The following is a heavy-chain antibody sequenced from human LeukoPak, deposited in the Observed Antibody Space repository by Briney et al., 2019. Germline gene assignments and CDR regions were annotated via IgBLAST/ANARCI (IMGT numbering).Heavy chain of an antibody. Sequence: GGSLRLSCAASGFTFSSYAMSWVRQAPGKGLEWVSAISGSGGSTYYADSVKGRFTISRDNSKNTLYLQMNSLRAEDPAVYYCAKSPHHSGRNHYFDYWGQGTLVTVSS. V-gene: IGHV3-23*01. D-gene: IGHD1-26*01. J-gene: IGHJ4*02. CDR2: ISGSGGST. CDR1: GFTFSSYA. CDR3: AKSPHHSGRNHYFDY.